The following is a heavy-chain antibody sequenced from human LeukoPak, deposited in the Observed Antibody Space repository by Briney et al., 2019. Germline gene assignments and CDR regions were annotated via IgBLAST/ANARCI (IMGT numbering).Heavy chain of an antibody. D-gene: IGHD1-26*01. V-gene: IGHV3-30-3*01. CDR3: ARSNSGSYFTTWFDP. Sequence: GGSLRLSCAASGFTFSSYAMHWVRQAPGKGLEWVAVISYDGSNKYYADSVKGRFTISRDNSKNTLYLQMNSLRAEDTAVYYCARSNSGSYFTTWFDPWGQGTLVTVSS. CDR2: ISYDGSNK. J-gene: IGHJ5*02. CDR1: GFTFSSYA.